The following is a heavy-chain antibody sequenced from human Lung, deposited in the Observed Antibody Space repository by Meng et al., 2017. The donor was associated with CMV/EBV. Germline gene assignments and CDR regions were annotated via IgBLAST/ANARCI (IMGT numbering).Heavy chain of an antibody. J-gene: IGHJ4*02. CDR1: GFRFDDYG. D-gene: IGHD3-16*01. CDR2: IRHDGTNK. Sequence: GESLKISCAASGFRFDDYGMHWVRQTPGKGLEWVAFIRHDGTNKFYGDSVKGRFTISRDNSKNTVYLQMNSLRPEETAVYYCAKDLLLFGGPNAYFDRWGQGXLVTVSS. CDR3: AKDLLLFGGPNAYFDR. V-gene: IGHV3-30*02.